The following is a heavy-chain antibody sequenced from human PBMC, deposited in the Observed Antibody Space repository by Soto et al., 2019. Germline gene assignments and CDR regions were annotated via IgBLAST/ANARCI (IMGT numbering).Heavy chain of an antibody. CDR3: ARGSGSGSYYGIDY. CDR2: INPDSGGT. Sequence: QVQLVQSGAEVKKPGASVKVSCKASEYTFTDYNLHWVRQAPGQGLEWMGWINPDSGGTKYAQKFQGRVNIARDTSISTAYMELSRLRSDDTAVYSCARGSGSGSYYGIDYWGQGTLVTVSS. J-gene: IGHJ4*02. D-gene: IGHD3-10*01. CDR1: EYTFTDYN. V-gene: IGHV1-2*02.